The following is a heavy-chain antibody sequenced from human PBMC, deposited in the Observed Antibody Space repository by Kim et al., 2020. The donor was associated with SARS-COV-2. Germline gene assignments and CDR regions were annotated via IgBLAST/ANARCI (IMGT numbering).Heavy chain of an antibody. Sequence: YNPPLKSRLTISVDPSRNQFSLKVTSVTAADTAVYYCARHHNSGTYPLDYWGQGTLVTVSS. V-gene: IGHV4-59*08. D-gene: IGHD3-10*01. CDR3: ARHHNSGTYPLDY. J-gene: IGHJ4*02.